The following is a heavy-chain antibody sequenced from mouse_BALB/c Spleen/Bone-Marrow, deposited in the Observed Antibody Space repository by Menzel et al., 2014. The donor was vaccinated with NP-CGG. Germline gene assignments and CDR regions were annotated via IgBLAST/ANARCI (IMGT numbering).Heavy chain of an antibody. CDR1: GYTFTDYY. J-gene: IGHJ4*01. CDR3: ARDHGYVDVMDC. V-gene: IGHV1-84*02. CDR2: IYPGSGTT. D-gene: IGHD1-2*01. Sequence: VQLQQSGPELVKPGASVKISCKASGYTFTDYYINWVKQKPGQGLEWIGWIYPGSGTTKYNEKFKGKDTLTVDTSSRKDETERNSLTSEDTAVYFCARDHGYVDVMDCWGQGTSVTVSS.